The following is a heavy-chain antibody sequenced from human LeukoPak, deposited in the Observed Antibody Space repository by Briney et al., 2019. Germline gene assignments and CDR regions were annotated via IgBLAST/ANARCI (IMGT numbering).Heavy chain of an antibody. J-gene: IGHJ4*02. CDR3: ARVFMVRGVMAY. Sequence: SETLSLTCTVAGGSISSDYCSWIRQPAGKGLEWIGYIEYSVSTNYNPSLKSRVTISVDTSKNQFSLKLSSVPAADTAVYYCARVFMVRGVMAYWGQGTLVTVSS. CDR2: IEYSVST. V-gene: IGHV4-59*01. CDR1: GGSISSDY. D-gene: IGHD3-10*01.